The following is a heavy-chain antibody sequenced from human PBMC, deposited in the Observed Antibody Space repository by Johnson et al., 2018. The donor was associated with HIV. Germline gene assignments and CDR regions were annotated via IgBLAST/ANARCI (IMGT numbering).Heavy chain of an antibody. CDR3: HIPSSWSPSGDFDI. D-gene: IGHD6-13*01. CDR2: IYSGGST. CDR1: GFTVSSNY. V-gene: IGHV3-66*02. Sequence: VQLVESGGGLVQPGGSLRLSCAASGFTVSSNYMSWVRQAPGKGLEWVSVIYSGGSTYYADSVKGRFTISRDNSKNTLYLQMNSLRAEDAAVYYCHIPSSWSPSGDFDIWGQGTMVTVSS. J-gene: IGHJ3*02.